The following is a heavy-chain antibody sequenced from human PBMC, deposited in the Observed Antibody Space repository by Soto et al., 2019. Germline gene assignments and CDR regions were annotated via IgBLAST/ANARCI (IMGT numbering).Heavy chain of an antibody. CDR1: GFTVSSNC. D-gene: IGHD3-10*01. J-gene: IGHJ6*02. Sequence: PGGSRRLSCAASGFTVSSNCMSWVRQAPGKGLEWVSVIYSGGSTYYADSVKGRFTISRDNSKNTLYLQMNSLRAEDTAVYYCARDSSPMYYYGSGSYSHYYGMDVWGQGNTVTVS. CDR2: IYSGGST. V-gene: IGHV3-66*01. CDR3: ARDSSPMYYYGSGSYSHYYGMDV.